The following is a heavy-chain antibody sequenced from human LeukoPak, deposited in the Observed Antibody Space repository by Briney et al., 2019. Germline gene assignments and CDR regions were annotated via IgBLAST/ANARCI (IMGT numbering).Heavy chain of an antibody. CDR1: GGSFSSGSYY. CDR3: ARSYYYDSSGYYYEGDYFDY. V-gene: IGHV4-61*01. Sequence: SETLSLTCTVSGGSFSSGSYYWSWIRQPPGKGLEWIGEINHSGSTNYNPSLKSRVTISVDTSKNQFSLKLSSVTAADTAVYYCARSYYYDSSGYYYEGDYFDYWGQGTPVTVSS. CDR2: INHSGST. D-gene: IGHD3-22*01. J-gene: IGHJ4*02.